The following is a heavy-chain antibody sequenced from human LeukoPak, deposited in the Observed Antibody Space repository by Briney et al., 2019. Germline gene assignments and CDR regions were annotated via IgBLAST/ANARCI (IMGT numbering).Heavy chain of an antibody. CDR2: IDTNTGNP. Sequence: ASVKVSCKASGYTFTSSGVSWVRQAPGQGLEWMGWIDTNTGNPTYAQGFAGGFVFSLDTSVTTTYLQICSLKAADTAVYFCTRGRATTGSFVYWGQGTLVTVSS. CDR3: TRGRATTGSFVY. V-gene: IGHV7-4-1*01. J-gene: IGHJ4*02. D-gene: IGHD1-26*01. CDR1: GYTFTSSG.